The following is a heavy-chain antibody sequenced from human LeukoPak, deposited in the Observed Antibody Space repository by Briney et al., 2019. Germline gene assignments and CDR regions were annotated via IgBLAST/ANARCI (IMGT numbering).Heavy chain of an antibody. CDR2: INYSGST. V-gene: IGHV4-38-2*02. J-gene: IGHJ6*03. D-gene: IGHD1-7*01. CDR3: ARTLPGTFYSYYYMDV. Sequence: SETLSLTCSVSGYSISSGYQWGWIRQSPGKGLEWLGSINYSGSTYYNPSLKSRVTISVDTSKNQFSLNLSSVTAADTAVYYCARTLPGTFYSYYYMDVWGKGTTVTVSS. CDR1: GYSISSGYQ.